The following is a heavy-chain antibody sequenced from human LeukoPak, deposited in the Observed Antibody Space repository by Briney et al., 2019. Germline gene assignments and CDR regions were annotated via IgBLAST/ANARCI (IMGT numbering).Heavy chain of an antibody. V-gene: IGHV3-23*01. CDR2: ISGSGGST. J-gene: IGHJ4*02. CDR1: GFTFSSYA. Sequence: GGSLRLSCAASGFTFSSYAMSWVCQAPGKGLEWVSAISGSGGSTYYADSVKGRFTISRDNSKNTLYLQMNSLRAEDTAVYYCAKDWEFGELLYSGSSSEVYFDYWGQGTLVTVSS. D-gene: IGHD3-10*01. CDR3: AKDWEFGELLYSGSSSEVYFDY.